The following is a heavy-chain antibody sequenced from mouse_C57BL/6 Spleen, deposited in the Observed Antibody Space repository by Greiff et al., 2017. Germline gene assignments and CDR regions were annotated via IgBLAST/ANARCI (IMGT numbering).Heavy chain of an antibody. CDR3: ARPDGYYGYFDV. CDR2: ISSGSSTI. Sequence: EVKLVESGGGLVKPGGSLKLSCAASGFTFSDYGMHWVRQAPEKGLEWVAYISSGSSTIYYADPVKGRFTISRDNAKNTLFLQMTSLRSEDTAMYYCARPDGYYGYFDVWGTGTTVTVSS. V-gene: IGHV5-17*01. J-gene: IGHJ1*03. D-gene: IGHD2-3*01. CDR1: GFTFSDYG.